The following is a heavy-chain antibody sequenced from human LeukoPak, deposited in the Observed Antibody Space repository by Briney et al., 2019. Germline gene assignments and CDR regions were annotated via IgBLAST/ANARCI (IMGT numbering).Heavy chain of an antibody. V-gene: IGHV4-59*01. J-gene: IGHJ4*02. CDR1: GGSISSYY. CDR3: ARAALTMGATQFDY. D-gene: IGHD1-26*01. Sequence: SETLSLTCTVSGGSISSYYWSCIRQPPGKGLEWIGYIYYSGSTNYNPSPKSRVTISLDAPNNQFSLKFSSVTAADTALYYCARAALTMGATQFDYWGQGTLVTVSS. CDR2: IYYSGST.